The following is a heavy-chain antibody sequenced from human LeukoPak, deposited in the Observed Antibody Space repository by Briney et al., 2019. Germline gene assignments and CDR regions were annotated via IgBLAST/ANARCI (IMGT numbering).Heavy chain of an antibody. Sequence: ASVKVSCKASGGTFISYAISWVRQAPGQGLEWMGGIIPIFGTANYAQKFQGRVTITADESTSTAYMELSSLRSEDTAVYYCAREPLTGDAFDIWGQGTMVTVSS. D-gene: IGHD3-9*01. CDR1: GGTFISYA. J-gene: IGHJ3*02. CDR3: AREPLTGDAFDI. CDR2: IIPIFGTA. V-gene: IGHV1-69*13.